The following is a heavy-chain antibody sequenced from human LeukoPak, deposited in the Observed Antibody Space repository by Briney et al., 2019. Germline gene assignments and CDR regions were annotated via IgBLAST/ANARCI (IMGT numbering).Heavy chain of an antibody. CDR3: ARDRDYYGLNPYFDY. V-gene: IGHV3-33*01. Sequence: PGGSLRLSCAASGFTFSSYGMHWVRQAPGKGLEWVAVIWYDGSNKYYADSVKGRFTISRDNSKNTLYLQMNSLRAEDTAVYYCARDRDYYGLNPYFDYWGQGTLVTVSS. D-gene: IGHD3-10*01. CDR2: IWYDGSNK. CDR1: GFTFSSYG. J-gene: IGHJ4*02.